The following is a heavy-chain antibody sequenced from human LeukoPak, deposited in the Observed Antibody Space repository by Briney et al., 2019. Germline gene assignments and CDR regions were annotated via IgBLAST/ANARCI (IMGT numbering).Heavy chain of an antibody. J-gene: IGHJ4*02. Sequence: ESGPTLVNPTQTLTLTCTFSGVSLSTSGVGVGWIRQPPGKPLEWLALIYWNDDKRYRPSLKSRLTNTRDTSKNQLVLTITNTDPVDTATYYCAHARKYTGYDFDYCGQGTLVTVSS. CDR3: AHARKYTGYDFDY. V-gene: IGHV2-5*01. CDR1: GVSLSTSGVG. CDR2: IYWNDDK. D-gene: IGHD5-12*01.